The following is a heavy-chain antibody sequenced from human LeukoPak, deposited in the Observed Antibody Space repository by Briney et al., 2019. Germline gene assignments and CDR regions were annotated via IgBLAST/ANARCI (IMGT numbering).Heavy chain of an antibody. J-gene: IGHJ3*01. D-gene: IGHD3-16*02. CDR1: GGSISSYY. CDR3: AKLSQRRGINDAFDV. Sequence: SETLSLTCTVSGGSISSYYWSWIRQPPGKGLEWIGYISNSGSTNYNPSLKSRVIISADTSRSQFSLQLSSVTAADTAVYYCAKLSQRRGINDAFDVWGQGTTVTVSS. CDR2: ISNSGST. V-gene: IGHV4-59*01.